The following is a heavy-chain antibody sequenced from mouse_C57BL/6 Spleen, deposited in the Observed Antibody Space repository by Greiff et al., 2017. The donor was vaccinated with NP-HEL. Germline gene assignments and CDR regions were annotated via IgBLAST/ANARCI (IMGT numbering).Heavy chain of an antibody. J-gene: IGHJ1*03. CDR1: GYTFTSYW. CDR3: ASITTVVAHWYFDG. Sequence: QVQLQQPGTELVKPGASVKLSCKASGYTFTSYWMHWVKQRPGQGLEWIGNINPSNGGTNYNEKFKSKATLTVDKSSSTAYMQLSSLTSEDSAVYYCASITTVVAHWYFDGWGTGTTVTVSS. V-gene: IGHV1-53*01. D-gene: IGHD1-1*01. CDR2: INPSNGGT.